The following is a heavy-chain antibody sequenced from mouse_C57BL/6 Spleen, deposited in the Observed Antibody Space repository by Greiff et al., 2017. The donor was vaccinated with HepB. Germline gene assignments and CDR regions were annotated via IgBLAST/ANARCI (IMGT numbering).Heavy chain of an antibody. V-gene: IGHV2-2*01. D-gene: IGHD2-2*01. CDR1: GFSLTSYG. CDR3: ARKGGYDENAMDY. J-gene: IGHJ4*01. CDR2: IWSGGST. Sequence: VQGVESGPGLVQPSQSLSITCTVSGFSLTSYGVHWVRQSPGKGLEWLGVIWSGGSTDYNAAFISRLSISKDNSKSQVFFKMNSLQADDTAIYYCARKGGYDENAMDYWGQGTSVTVSS.